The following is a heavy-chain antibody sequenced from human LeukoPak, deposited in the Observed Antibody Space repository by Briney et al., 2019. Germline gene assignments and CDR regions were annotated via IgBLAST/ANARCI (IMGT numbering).Heavy chain of an antibody. Sequence: GGSLRLSCAASGFTFSSYWMSWVRQAPGKGLEWVANIKQDGSEKYYVDSVKGRFTISRDNAKNSLYLQMNSLRAEDTAVYYCALNPDYYGSGSFDYWGQGTLVTVSS. CDR1: GFTFSSYW. J-gene: IGHJ4*02. V-gene: IGHV3-7*01. CDR2: IKQDGSEK. CDR3: ALNPDYYGSGSFDY. D-gene: IGHD3-10*01.